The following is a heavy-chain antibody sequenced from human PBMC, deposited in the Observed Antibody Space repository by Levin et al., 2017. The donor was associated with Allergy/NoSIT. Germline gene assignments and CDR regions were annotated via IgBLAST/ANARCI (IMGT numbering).Heavy chain of an antibody. CDR1: GFSLSTSGVG. V-gene: IGHV2-5*02. Sequence: SGPTLVKPTQTLTLTCNLSGFSLSTSGVGVGWSRQPPGNALEWLGVIYWDDDKRYSPSLKSRLTITKDTSKNQVSLTMTNMNPGDAATYYCGHRLVGARYSRWNGGYCDYWGHGTLVTVS. CDR2: IYWDDDK. D-gene: IGHD1-1*01. J-gene: IGHJ4*01. CDR3: GHRLVGARYSRWNGGYCDY.